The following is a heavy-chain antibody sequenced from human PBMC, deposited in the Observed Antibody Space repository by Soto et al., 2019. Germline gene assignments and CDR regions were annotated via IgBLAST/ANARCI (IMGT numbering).Heavy chain of an antibody. CDR2: IFSNDEK. Sequence: ESGPTLVNPTETLTLTCTVSGFSLINARMGVSWIRQPPGKALEWLSHIFSNDEKSYSTSLKSRLTISKDTSKSQVVLTMTNMDPVDTATYYCARIRYPKRITIFGVVILKNPGISSNAFDIWGQGTMVTVSS. CDR3: ARIRYPKRITIFGVVILKNPGISSNAFDI. CDR1: GFSLINARMG. D-gene: IGHD3-3*01. J-gene: IGHJ3*02. V-gene: IGHV2-26*01.